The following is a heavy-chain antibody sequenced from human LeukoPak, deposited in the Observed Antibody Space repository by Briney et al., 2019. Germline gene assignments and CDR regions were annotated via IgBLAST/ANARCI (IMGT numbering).Heavy chain of an antibody. CDR1: GLTFSDYA. V-gene: IGHV3-23*01. Sequence: QSGGSLRLSCAASGLTFSDYAMSWFRQAPGKGLEWVSGITSGFTPLYADSVKGRFTISRDNSKNTFHLQLNSLRAEDTAVYYCAKDYSDSRVADVFLEYWGQGTLVTVSS. J-gene: IGHJ4*02. CDR2: ITSGFTP. D-gene: IGHD2-15*01. CDR3: AKDYSDSRVADVFLEY.